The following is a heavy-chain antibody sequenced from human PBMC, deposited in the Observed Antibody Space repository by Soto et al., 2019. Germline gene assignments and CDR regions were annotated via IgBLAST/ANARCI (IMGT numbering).Heavy chain of an antibody. J-gene: IGHJ6*02. CDR3: ARGRCSSTSCHRGNYYGMDV. Sequence: SETLSLTCAVYGGSFSGYYWSWIRQPPGKGLEWIGEINHSGSTNYNPSLKSRVTISVDTSKNQFSLKLSSVTAADTAVYYCARGRCSSTSCHRGNYYGMDVWGQGTTVTVSS. D-gene: IGHD2-2*01. V-gene: IGHV4-34*01. CDR2: INHSGST. CDR1: GGSFSGYY.